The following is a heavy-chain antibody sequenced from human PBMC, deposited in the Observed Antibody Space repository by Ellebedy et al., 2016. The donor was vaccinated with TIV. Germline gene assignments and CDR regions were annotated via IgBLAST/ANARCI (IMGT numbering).Heavy chain of an antibody. CDR2: IHYSGST. Sequence: MPGGSLTLSCTVSGGSLAAYYWTWIRQSPGKGLEWIAYIHYSGSTTYSPSLKSRVTISLDTSNYRLFLDLSSVTAAYTALYYCARGAYDNVLAGYFGYLDLWGRGTLVTVSS. D-gene: IGHD3-9*01. J-gene: IGHJ2*01. CDR1: GGSLAAYY. V-gene: IGHV4-59*01. CDR3: ARGAYDNVLAGYFGYLDL.